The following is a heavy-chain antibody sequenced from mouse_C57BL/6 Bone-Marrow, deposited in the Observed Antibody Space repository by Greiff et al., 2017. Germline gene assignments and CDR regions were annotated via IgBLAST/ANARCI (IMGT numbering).Heavy chain of an antibody. CDR1: GFTIKDDY. D-gene: IGHD1-1*01. CDR3: TAEVGCFDY. V-gene: IGHV14-4*01. CDR2: IDPENGDT. Sequence: EVKLQQSGAELVRPGASVKLSCTASGFTIKDDYMHWVKQRPEQGLEWIGWIDPENGDTEYASKFQGKATITADTSSNTAYLQLSSLTSEDTAFYYCTAEVGCFDYWGQGTTLTVSS. J-gene: IGHJ2*01.